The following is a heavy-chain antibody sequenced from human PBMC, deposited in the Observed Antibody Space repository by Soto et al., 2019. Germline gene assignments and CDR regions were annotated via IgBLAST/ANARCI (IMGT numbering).Heavy chain of an antibody. V-gene: IGHV5-51*01. CDR3: ARPRGGDAQNDAFEI. CDR2: IYPGDSDT. D-gene: IGHD2-21*02. CDR1: GYSFTSYL. Sequence: GESLQISFKGSGYSFTSYLIGWVRQMPGKGLEWMGIIYPGDSDTRYSPSFQGQVTISADKSISTAYLQWSSLKASDTAMYYCARPRGGDAQNDAFEIWGQGPMRTVS. J-gene: IGHJ3*02.